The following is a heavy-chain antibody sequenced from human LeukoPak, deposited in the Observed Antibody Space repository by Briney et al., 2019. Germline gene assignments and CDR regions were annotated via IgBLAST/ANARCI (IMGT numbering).Heavy chain of an antibody. D-gene: IGHD3-10*01. CDR3: ARGAQSITMVRGVINWFDP. J-gene: IGHJ5*02. CDR1: GYTFTSYD. Sequence: ASVKVSCKASGYTFTSYDINWVRQATGQGLEWMGWMNPNSGNTGYAQKFQGRVTMTRNTSISTAYMELRSLRSDDTAVYYCARGAQSITMVRGVINWFDPWGQGTLVTVSS. V-gene: IGHV1-8*01. CDR2: MNPNSGNT.